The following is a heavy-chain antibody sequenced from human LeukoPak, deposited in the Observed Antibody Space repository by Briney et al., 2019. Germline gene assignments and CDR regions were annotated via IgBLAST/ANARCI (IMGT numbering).Heavy chain of an antibody. V-gene: IGHV3-30*18. Sequence: PGGSLRLSCVASGFTFSNAWMSWVRQAPGKGLEWVADISHDESTKYYADSVKGRFTISRDNFKDTLYLQMGSLRPEDTAVYYCAKDRRWQQPNWNGPFDYWGQGTLVTVSS. CDR3: AKDRRWQQPNWNGPFDY. D-gene: IGHD5-24*01. CDR1: GFTFSNAW. CDR2: ISHDESTK. J-gene: IGHJ4*02.